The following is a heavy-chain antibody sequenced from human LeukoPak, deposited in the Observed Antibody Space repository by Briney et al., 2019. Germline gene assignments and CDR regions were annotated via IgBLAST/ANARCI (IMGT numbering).Heavy chain of an antibody. CDR3: ARNSSSWYDFGDYYYYMHV. J-gene: IGHJ6*03. Sequence: SETLSLTCTVSGGSINSYYWSWIRQPPGKGLEWIGYIYYSGSTNYNPSLKSRVTISVDTSKNQFSLKLSSVTAADTAVYYCARNSSSWYDFGDYYYYMHVWGKGTTVTVSS. V-gene: IGHV4-59*01. CDR1: GGSINSYY. D-gene: IGHD6-13*01. CDR2: IYYSGST.